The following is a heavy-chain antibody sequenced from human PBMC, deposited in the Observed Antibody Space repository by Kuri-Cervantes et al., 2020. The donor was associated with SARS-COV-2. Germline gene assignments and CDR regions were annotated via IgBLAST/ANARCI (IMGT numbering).Heavy chain of an antibody. CDR2: IYHSGST. CDR1: GDSISRSTYY. Sequence: SETLSLTCTFSGDSISRSTYYWGWIRQPPGKGLEWIGSIYHSGSTYYNPSLKSRVTISVDTSKNQFSLKLSSVTAADTAVYYCARAAGDQGEYYYYYYMDVWGKGTTVTVSS. V-gene: IGHV4-39*07. D-gene: IGHD7-27*01. J-gene: IGHJ6*03. CDR3: ARAAGDQGEYYYYYYMDV.